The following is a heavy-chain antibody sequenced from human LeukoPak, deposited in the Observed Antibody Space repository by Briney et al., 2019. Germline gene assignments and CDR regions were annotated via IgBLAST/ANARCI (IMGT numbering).Heavy chain of an antibody. Sequence: GGSLRLSCAASGFTFSSYAMSWVRQAPGKGLEWVSAISGSGGSTYYADSVKGRFTISRDNAKTSLYLQMNSLRAEDTAVYYCASYPYYYGVDVWGQGTTVTVSS. CDR2: ISGSGGST. CDR3: ASYPYYYGVDV. J-gene: IGHJ6*02. CDR1: GFTFSSYA. D-gene: IGHD5-18*01. V-gene: IGHV3-23*01.